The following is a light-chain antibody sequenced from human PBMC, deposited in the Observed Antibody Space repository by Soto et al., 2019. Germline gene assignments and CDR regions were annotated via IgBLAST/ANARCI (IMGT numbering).Light chain of an antibody. J-gene: IGLJ1*01. V-gene: IGLV2-11*01. CDR3: CSYAGGNYV. CDR1: SSDVSGYNY. Sequence: QSVLTQPRSVSGSPGQSVTISCTGTSSDVSGYNYVSWYQQHPGKAPKVMIYDVSKRPSGVPDRFSGSKSGNTASLTISGLQAEDESDYYCCSYAGGNYVFGTGTKVTVL. CDR2: DVS.